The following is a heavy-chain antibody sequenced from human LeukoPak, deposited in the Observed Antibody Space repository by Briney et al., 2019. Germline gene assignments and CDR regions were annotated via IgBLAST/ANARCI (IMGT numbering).Heavy chain of an antibody. CDR3: ARTGYSSGWYGGFDI. V-gene: IGHV5-51*01. CDR2: IYPGDSDT. CDR1: GYRFTSYW. J-gene: IGHJ3*02. D-gene: IGHD6-19*01. Sequence: GESLQISCKGSGYRFTSYWIGWVRQMPGKGLEWMGIIYPGDSDTRYSPSFQGQVTISVDKSISTAYLQWSSLKASDTAMYYCARTGYSSGWYGGFDIWGQGTLVTVSS.